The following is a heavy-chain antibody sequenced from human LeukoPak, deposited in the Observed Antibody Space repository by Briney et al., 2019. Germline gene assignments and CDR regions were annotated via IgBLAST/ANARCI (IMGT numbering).Heavy chain of an antibody. CDR1: GYTFTSYD. D-gene: IGHD2-2*01. J-gene: IGHJ5*01. V-gene: IGHV1-8*02. CDR3: ARGLSRCSSGDCYEPNWLDS. Sequence: ASVKVSCTASGYTFTSYDINWVRQAPGQGLEWMGWMDPNRGNTGYAQKFQGRVTMTRGTSVNTAYMELSSLTSEDTAVYYCARGLSRCSSGDCYEPNWLDSWGQGTLVTVSS. CDR2: MDPNRGNT.